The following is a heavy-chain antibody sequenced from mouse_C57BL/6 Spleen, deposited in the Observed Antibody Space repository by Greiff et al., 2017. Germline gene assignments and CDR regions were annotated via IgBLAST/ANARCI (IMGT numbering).Heavy chain of an antibody. J-gene: IGHJ2*01. D-gene: IGHD3-3*01. Sequence: EVQLVESGGGLVQPKGSLKLSCAASGFTFNTYAMHWVRQAPGKGLEWVVRIRNNSSNYATNYADSVKDRFTISRDDSQSMLYLQMNNLKTEDTAMYYGGRGDWDYWGQGTTLTVSS. CDR2: IRNNSSNYAT. CDR1: GFTFNTYA. CDR3: GRGDWDY. V-gene: IGHV10-3*01.